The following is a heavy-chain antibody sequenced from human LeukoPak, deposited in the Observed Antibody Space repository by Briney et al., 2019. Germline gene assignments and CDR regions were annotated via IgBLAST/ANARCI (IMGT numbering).Heavy chain of an antibody. CDR3: ARVLYYYVSSGLAIYYYMDV. Sequence: GASVKVSCKASGYTFTSYDINWVRQATGQGLEWMGWMNPNSGNTGYAQKFQGRVTMTRTTSISTAYMELSSLRSEYTAVYYCARVLYYYVSSGLAIYYYMDVWGKGTTVTVSS. D-gene: IGHD3-22*01. J-gene: IGHJ6*03. CDR2: MNPNSGNT. V-gene: IGHV1-8*01. CDR1: GYTFTSYD.